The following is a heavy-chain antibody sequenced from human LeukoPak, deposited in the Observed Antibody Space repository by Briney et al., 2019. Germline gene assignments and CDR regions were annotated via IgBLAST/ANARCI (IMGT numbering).Heavy chain of an antibody. J-gene: IGHJ4*02. CDR2: IKSKAYGGTT. CDR3: TRRGSVGAPDY. Sequence: PGGSLRLSCTASGFSFGDYAMSWFRQAPGKGLEWAGFIKSKAYGGTTECAASVKGRFTISRDDSKRIVYLQMNSLKTEDTAVYYCTRRGSVGAPDYWGQGTLVTVSS. V-gene: IGHV3-49*03. CDR1: GFSFGDYA. D-gene: IGHD1-26*01.